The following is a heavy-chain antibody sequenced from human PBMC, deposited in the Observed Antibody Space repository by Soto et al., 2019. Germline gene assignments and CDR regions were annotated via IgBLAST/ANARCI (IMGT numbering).Heavy chain of an antibody. Sequence: QLQLQESGPGLVKPSETLSLTCTVSGGSISSSSYYWGWIRQPPGKVLEWIGSIYYSGSTYYNPSLKRLVTISVHTSKYPLSLPRSSVTAAAAAVYYCARAVRGYYDCSGFAPWGQGTLVTVSS. J-gene: IGHJ5*02. CDR1: GGSISSSSYY. CDR3: ARAVRGYYDCSGFAP. CDR2: IYYSGST. D-gene: IGHD3-22*01. V-gene: IGHV4-39*01.